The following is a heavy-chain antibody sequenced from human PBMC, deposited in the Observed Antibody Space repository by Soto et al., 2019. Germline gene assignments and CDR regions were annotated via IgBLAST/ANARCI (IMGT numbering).Heavy chain of an antibody. V-gene: IGHV1-2*04. D-gene: IGHD6-19*01. Sequence: GASVKVSCKASGYTFTRYYMHWVRQAPGQGLEWMGWINPNSGGTNYAQKFQGWVTMTRDTSISTAYMELSRLRSDDTAVYYCARSRVAESMDAFDIWGQGTMVTVSS. CDR2: INPNSGGT. CDR3: ARSRVAESMDAFDI. CDR1: GYTFTRYY. J-gene: IGHJ3*02.